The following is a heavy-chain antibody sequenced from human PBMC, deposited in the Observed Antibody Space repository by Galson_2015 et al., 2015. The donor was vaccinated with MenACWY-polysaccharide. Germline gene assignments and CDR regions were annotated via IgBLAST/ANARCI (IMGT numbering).Heavy chain of an antibody. J-gene: IGHJ4*02. CDR2: SRNRANSYST. Sequence: SLRLSCAVSGFTFSDHYMDWVRQAPGKGLEWVGRSRNRANSYSTEYAASVKGRFTISRDDSQNSLYLQMNSLKTEDTAVYYCTRGSPGDPWDYWGQGTLVTASS. V-gene: IGHV3-72*01. CDR1: GFTFSDHY. CDR3: TRGSPGDPWDY. D-gene: IGHD7-27*01.